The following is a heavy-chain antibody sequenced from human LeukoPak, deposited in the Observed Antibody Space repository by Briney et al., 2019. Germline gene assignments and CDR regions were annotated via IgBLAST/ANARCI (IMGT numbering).Heavy chain of an antibody. V-gene: IGHV3-30*02. CDR3: AKGARGYGGGVVVPAAFFDY. CDR2: IWYGGSNK. J-gene: IGHJ4*02. CDR1: GFTFSSYG. D-gene: IGHD2-2*01. Sequence: HPGGSLRLSCAASGFTFSSYGMHWVRQAPGKGLEWVAVIWYGGSNKYYADSVKGRFTISRDNSKNTLYLQMNSLRAEDTAVYYCAKGARGYGGGVVVPAAFFDYWGQGTLVTVSS.